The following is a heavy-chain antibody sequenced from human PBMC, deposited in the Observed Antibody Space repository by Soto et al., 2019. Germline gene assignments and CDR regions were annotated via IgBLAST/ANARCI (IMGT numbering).Heavy chain of an antibody. D-gene: IGHD3-10*01. CDR1: GGTFSSYA. Sequence: QVQLVQSGAEVKKPGSSVKVSCKASGGTFSSYAISWVRQAPGQGLEWMGGIIPIFGTANYAQKFQGRVTITADESTSTAYMGLSSLRSEDTAVYYCARERITMVRGAIPYYYYGMDVWGQGTTVTVSS. CDR2: IIPIFGTA. CDR3: ARERITMVRGAIPYYYYGMDV. V-gene: IGHV1-69*01. J-gene: IGHJ6*02.